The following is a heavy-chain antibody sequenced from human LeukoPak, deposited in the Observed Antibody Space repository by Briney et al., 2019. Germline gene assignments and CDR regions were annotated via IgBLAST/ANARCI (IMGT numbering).Heavy chain of an antibody. D-gene: IGHD4-17*01. V-gene: IGHV3-7*01. J-gene: IGHJ4*02. Sequence: GGSLRLSCAASGFTFRHYYMNWVRQAPGKGLEWVANIKQDGGEKYYLDSVKGRFTVSRDNAKNSLYLQMNSLRAEDTAVYYCARLGARQILEYWGQGTLVTVSS. CDR2: IKQDGGEK. CDR3: ARLGARQILEY. CDR1: GFTFRHYY.